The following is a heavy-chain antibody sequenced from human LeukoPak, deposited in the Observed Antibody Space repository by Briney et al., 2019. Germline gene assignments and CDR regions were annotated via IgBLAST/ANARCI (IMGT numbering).Heavy chain of an antibody. Sequence: PGGSLRLSCAASGHTFSGYSMNWVRQAPGKGLVWVSRNKGDGSSTNYADSVRGRFTISRDNAKNTVYLQMNSLRTEDTAVYYCARGLPNYYGMDVWGQGTTATVSS. J-gene: IGHJ6*02. CDR2: NKGDGSST. CDR1: GHTFSGYS. V-gene: IGHV3-74*01. CDR3: ARGLPNYYGMDV.